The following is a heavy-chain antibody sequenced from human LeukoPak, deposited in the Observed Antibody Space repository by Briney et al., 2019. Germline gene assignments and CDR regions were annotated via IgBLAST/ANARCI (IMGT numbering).Heavy chain of an antibody. CDR2: ISSSGSTK. Sequence: GGSLRLSCAASGFTFSSYEMNWVRQAPGKGLEWVSYISSSGSTKYYADSVRGRITISRDNAKKSMYLQMNSLRAEDTAVYYCARAFGSGSYSFWGQGTLVSVSS. CDR1: GFTFSSYE. V-gene: IGHV3-48*03. CDR3: ARAFGSGSYSF. D-gene: IGHD3-10*01. J-gene: IGHJ4*02.